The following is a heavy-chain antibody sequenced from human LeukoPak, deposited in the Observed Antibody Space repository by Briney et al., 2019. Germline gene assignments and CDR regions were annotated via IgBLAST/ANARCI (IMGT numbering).Heavy chain of an antibody. Sequence: SETLSLTCTVSGYSISSGYYWGWIRQPPGKGLEWIGNIYHSGSTYYNPSLKSRVTISVDTSKNQFSLKLSSVTAAGTAVYYCASVEYNWNDVDYWGQGTLVTVSS. CDR3: ASVEYNWNDVDY. CDR2: IYHSGST. CDR1: GYSISSGYY. V-gene: IGHV4-38-2*02. D-gene: IGHD1-20*01. J-gene: IGHJ4*02.